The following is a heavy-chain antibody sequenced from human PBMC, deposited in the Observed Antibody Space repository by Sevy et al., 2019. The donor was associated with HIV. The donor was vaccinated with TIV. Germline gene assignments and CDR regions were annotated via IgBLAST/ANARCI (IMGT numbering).Heavy chain of an antibody. CDR3: ARPRANYVDHYFFYAMDV. Sequence: GGSLRLSCVASGFTFSSYGMHWVRQAPGKGLEWVAVISYDGSNKYYADSVKGRFTISRDNFKNTLYLQMNSLTTEDTAVYYCARPRANYVDHYFFYAMDVWGQGTTVTVSS. CDR1: GFTFSSYG. J-gene: IGHJ6*02. D-gene: IGHD4-17*01. CDR2: ISYDGSNK. V-gene: IGHV3-30*03.